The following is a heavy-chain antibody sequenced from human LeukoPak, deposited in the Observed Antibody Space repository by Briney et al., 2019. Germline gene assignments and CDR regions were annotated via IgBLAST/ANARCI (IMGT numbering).Heavy chain of an antibody. CDR1: GFTFSSCA. CDR3: AKRGGWYRWFDP. Sequence: GGSLRLSCAASGFTFSSCAMSWVRQAPGKGLEGVSAISGSGGSTYDADSVKGRFTISRDNSKNTLYLQMNSLRAEDTAVYYCAKRGGWYRWFDPWGQGTLVTVSS. V-gene: IGHV3-23*01. D-gene: IGHD6-19*01. CDR2: ISGSGGST. J-gene: IGHJ5*02.